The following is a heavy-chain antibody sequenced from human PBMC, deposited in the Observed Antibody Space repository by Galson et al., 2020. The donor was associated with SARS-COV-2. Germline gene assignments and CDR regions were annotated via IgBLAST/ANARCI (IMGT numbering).Heavy chain of an antibody. CDR1: GYTFSSYG. V-gene: IGHV1-18*01. Sequence: ASVKVSCKASGYTFSSYGISWVRQAPGQGLEWMGWINANNGNTNYEQELHGRLTMTTDTSTSTAYMELRSLRSDDTAVYYCARDRNGRWYFDYWGQGTLVTVSA. CDR3: ARDRNGRWYFDY. D-gene: IGHD1-1*01. J-gene: IGHJ4*02. CDR2: INANNGNT.